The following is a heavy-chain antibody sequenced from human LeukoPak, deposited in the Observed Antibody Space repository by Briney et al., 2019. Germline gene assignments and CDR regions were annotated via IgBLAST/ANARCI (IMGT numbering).Heavy chain of an antibody. CDR3: AALLLPDSYYYGMDV. CDR2: IIPIFGTA. V-gene: IGHV1-69*13. Sequence: ASVKVSCKASGGTFSSYAISWVRQAPGQGLEWMGGIIPIFGTANYAQKFQGRVTITADESTSTAYMELSSLRSEDTAVYYCAALLLPDSYYYGMDVWGQGTTVTVSS. D-gene: IGHD2-15*01. J-gene: IGHJ6*02. CDR1: GGTFSSYA.